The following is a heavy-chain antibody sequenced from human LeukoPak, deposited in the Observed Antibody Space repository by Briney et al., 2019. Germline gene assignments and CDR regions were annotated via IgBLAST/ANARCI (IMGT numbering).Heavy chain of an antibody. Sequence: GGSLRLSCAASGFTFSRHGMSWVRQAPGKGLEWVSTISGSGGSTYYADSVKGRFTISRDNSKNSLYLQMNSLRAEDTAVYYCAELGITMIGGVWGKGTTVTISS. D-gene: IGHD3-10*02. V-gene: IGHV3-23*01. CDR1: GFTFSRHG. J-gene: IGHJ6*04. CDR3: AELGITMIGGV. CDR2: ISGSGGST.